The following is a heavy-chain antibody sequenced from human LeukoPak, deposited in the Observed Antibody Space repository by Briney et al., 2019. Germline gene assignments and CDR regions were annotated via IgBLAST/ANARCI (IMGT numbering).Heavy chain of an antibody. CDR1: GFTFSSYA. CDR3: AIDFPGGIVGAFDY. V-gene: IGHV3-23*01. Sequence: GASLRLSCAASGFTFSSYAMSWVRQAPGKGLEWVSAISGSGGSTYYADSVKGRFTISRDNSKNTLYLQMNSLRAEDTAVYYCAIDFPGGIVGAFDYWGQGTLVTVSS. D-gene: IGHD1-26*01. CDR2: ISGSGGST. J-gene: IGHJ4*02.